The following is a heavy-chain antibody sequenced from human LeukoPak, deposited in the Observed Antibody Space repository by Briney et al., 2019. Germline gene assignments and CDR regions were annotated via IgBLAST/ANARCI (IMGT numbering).Heavy chain of an antibody. CDR3: ARQWGKQSTIFGVVTYDY. J-gene: IGHJ4*02. D-gene: IGHD3-3*01. V-gene: IGHV4-4*02. CDR1: GDSVSSSHW. Sequence: PSGTLSLTCVVSGDSVSSSHWWSWIRQPPGKGLEWIGEINHSGSTNYNPSLKSRVTISVDTSKNQFSLKLSSVTAADTAVYYCARQWGKQSTIFGVVTYDYWGQGTLVTVSS. CDR2: INHSGST.